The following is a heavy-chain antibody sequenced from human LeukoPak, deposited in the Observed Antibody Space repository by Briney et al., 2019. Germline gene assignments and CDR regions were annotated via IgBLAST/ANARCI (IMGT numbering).Heavy chain of an antibody. CDR3: ARDLWSGSFSSPDRYNWFNP. Sequence: GGSLRLSCAATGFTFNSYSMNWVRQAPGKGLEWVSSISYSSTSVFYADSVEGRFTISRDDAKNSLYLQVNSLRAEDTAVYYCARDLWSGSFSSPDRYNWFNPWGQGTLVTVSS. V-gene: IGHV3-21*04. CDR1: GFTFNSYS. J-gene: IGHJ5*02. D-gene: IGHD3-3*01. CDR2: ISYSSTSV.